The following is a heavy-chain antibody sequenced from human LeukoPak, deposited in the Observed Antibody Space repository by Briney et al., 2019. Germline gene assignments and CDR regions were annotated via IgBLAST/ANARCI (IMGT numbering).Heavy chain of an antibody. J-gene: IGHJ4*02. Sequence: SVKVSCKASGGTFSSYAISWVRQAPGQGLEWMGGIIPIFGTANYAQTFQGRVTITADESTSTAYMELSSLRSEDTAVYYRARPGRGYSGYDPFDYWGQGTLVTVSS. V-gene: IGHV1-69*13. CDR1: GGTFSSYA. D-gene: IGHD5-12*01. CDR2: IIPIFGTA. CDR3: ARPGRGYSGYDPFDY.